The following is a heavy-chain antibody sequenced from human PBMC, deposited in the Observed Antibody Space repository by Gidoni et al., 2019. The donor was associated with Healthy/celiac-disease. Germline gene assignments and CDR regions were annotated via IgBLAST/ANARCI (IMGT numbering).Heavy chain of an antibody. J-gene: IGHJ4*02. CDR2: ISWNSGSI. Sequence: EVQLVESGGVLVQPGRSLRLSCAASGFTFDDYAWHWVRQAPGKGLEWVSGISWNSGSIGYADSVKGRFTISRDNAKNSLYLQMNSLRAEDTALYYCAKDRAHFTYYYDSSGFDYWGQGTLVTVSS. D-gene: IGHD3-22*01. CDR3: AKDRAHFTYYYDSSGFDY. CDR1: GFTFDDYA. V-gene: IGHV3-9*01.